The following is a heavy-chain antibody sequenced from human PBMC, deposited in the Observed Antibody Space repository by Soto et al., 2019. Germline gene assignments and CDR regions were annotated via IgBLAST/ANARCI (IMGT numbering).Heavy chain of an antibody. J-gene: IGHJ5*02. V-gene: IGHV1-46*03. CDR1: GYTFTSYY. CDR2: INPSGGST. Sequence: ASVKVSCKASGYTFTSYYMHWVLQAPGQGLEWMGIINPSGGSTSYAQKFQGRVTMTRDTSTSTVYMELSSLRSEDTAVYYCAREQSEAAAVFYFDLWGKGTLVTVSS. D-gene: IGHD6-13*01. CDR3: AREQSEAAAVFYFDL.